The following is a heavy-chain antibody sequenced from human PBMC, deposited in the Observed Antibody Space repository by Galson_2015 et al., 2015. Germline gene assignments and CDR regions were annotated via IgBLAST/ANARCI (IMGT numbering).Heavy chain of an antibody. J-gene: IGHJ1*01. Sequence: SLRLSCAASGFSFGHYGMHWVRQVPGKGLNWVAVISHDGREKYSADSVKGRFTISRDNSKNTLYLQMTSLRTEDTAVYYCAREYSQGLHLGYLYSWGQGTLVTVSS. CDR2: ISHDGREK. D-gene: IGHD3-16*01. CDR1: GFSFGHYG. V-gene: IGHV3-30*01. CDR3: AREYSQGLHLGYLYS.